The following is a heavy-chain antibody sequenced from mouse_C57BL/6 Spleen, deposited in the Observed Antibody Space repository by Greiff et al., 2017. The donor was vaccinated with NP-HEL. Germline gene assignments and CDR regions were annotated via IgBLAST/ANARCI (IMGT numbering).Heavy chain of an antibody. CDR1: GYSITSGYY. D-gene: IGHD2-4*01. V-gene: IGHV3-6*01. Sequence: DVKLQESGPGLVKPSQSLSLTCSVTGYSITSGYYWNWIRQFPGNKQEWMGYISYDGSNNYNPSLKNRISITRDTSKNQFFLKLNSVTTEDTATYYCARDHYDYDGYAMDYWGQGTSVTVSS. CDR3: ARDHYDYDGYAMDY. J-gene: IGHJ4*01. CDR2: ISYDGSN.